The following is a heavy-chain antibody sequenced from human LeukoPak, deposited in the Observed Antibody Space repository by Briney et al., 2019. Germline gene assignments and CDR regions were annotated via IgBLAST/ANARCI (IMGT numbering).Heavy chain of an antibody. Sequence: PGGSLRLSCAASGFTFSTYTMNWVRQAPGKGLEWVSSISSSSYIYYADSVRGRFTISRDDAKNSLYLRMSSLRAEDTAVYYCAGDPTSSWETAFDIWGQGTMVTVSS. J-gene: IGHJ3*02. CDR3: AGDPTSSWETAFDI. V-gene: IGHV3-21*01. D-gene: IGHD1-26*01. CDR2: ISSSSYI. CDR1: GFTFSTYT.